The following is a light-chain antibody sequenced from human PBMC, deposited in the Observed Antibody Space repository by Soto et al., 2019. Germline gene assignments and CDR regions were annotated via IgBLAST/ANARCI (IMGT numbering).Light chain of an antibody. J-gene: IGKJ4*01. CDR1: QNLGKW. Sequence: DIQMTQSPSSVTASVGDRVTITCRATQNLGKWLAWYQQRPGKVPQLLIYGGSTLQSGVPSSVSGSGTGASYTLTITGLQAEDIATYYCQQSNIFPFTFGGGTKVDIK. CDR2: GGS. CDR3: QQSNIFPFT. V-gene: IGKV1-12*02.